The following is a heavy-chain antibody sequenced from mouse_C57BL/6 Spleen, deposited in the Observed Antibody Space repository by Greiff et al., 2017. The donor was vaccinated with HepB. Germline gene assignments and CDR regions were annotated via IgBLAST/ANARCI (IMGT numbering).Heavy chain of an antibody. V-gene: IGHV5-12*01. CDR2: ISNGGGST. D-gene: IGHD2-5*01. Sequence: EVQVVESGGGLVQPGGSLKLSCAASGFTFSDYYMYWVRQTPEKRLAWVAYISNGGGSTYYPDTVKGRFTISRDNAKNTLYLQLSRLKSEDTAMYYCARLYDSNPYWYFDVWGTGTTVTVSS. CDR1: GFTFSDYY. J-gene: IGHJ1*03. CDR3: ARLYDSNPYWYFDV.